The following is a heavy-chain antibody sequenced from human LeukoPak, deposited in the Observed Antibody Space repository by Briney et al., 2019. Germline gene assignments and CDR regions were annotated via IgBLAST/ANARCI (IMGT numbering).Heavy chain of an antibody. V-gene: IGHV3-23*01. CDR3: AKMARKYSSDNYQVDY. CDR2: ITGSGDST. CDR1: GFTFSSYA. Sequence: PGGSLRLSCAASGFTFSSYAMSWVRQAPGKGLEWVSAITGSGDSTYYADSVKGRFTISRDNSKNTQYLQINSLRAEDTAVYYCAKMARKYSSDNYQVDYWGQGTLVTVSS. J-gene: IGHJ4*02. D-gene: IGHD6-19*01.